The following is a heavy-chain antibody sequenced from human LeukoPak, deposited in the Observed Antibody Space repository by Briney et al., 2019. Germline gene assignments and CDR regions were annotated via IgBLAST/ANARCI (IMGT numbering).Heavy chain of an antibody. J-gene: IGHJ6*03. CDR3: AKEGYSRGYYSYYYMDV. CDR1: GFTSSSYW. D-gene: IGHD6-13*01. Sequence: GGSLRLSCAVSGFTSSSYWMHWVRQAPGKGLEWVTAISYDGSNKYYADSVKGRFTISRDNSKNTLYVQMNSLRAEDTAVYYCAKEGYSRGYYSYYYMDVWGKGTTVTVSS. V-gene: IGHV3-30*18. CDR2: ISYDGSNK.